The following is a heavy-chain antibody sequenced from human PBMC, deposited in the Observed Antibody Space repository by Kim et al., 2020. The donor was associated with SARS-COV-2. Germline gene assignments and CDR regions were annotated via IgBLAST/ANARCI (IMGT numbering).Heavy chain of an antibody. J-gene: IGHJ6*02. V-gene: IGHV3-73*01. CDR1: GFTFSSSA. Sequence: GGSLRLSCAASGFTFSSSAMRWVRQASGKGLEWVGRIRSKADSYATAYAASVKGRFTISRDDSKNTAYLQMNSLKTEDTAVYYCTSRGSATPNYYYYGIDYWGQGTPVTVSS. CDR2: IRSKADSYAT. CDR3: TSRGSATPNYYYYGIDY. D-gene: IGHD2-15*01.